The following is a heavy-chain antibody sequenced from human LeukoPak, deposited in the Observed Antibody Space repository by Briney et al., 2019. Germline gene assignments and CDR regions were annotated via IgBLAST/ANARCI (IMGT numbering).Heavy chain of an antibody. D-gene: IGHD3-10*01. J-gene: IGHJ6*02. CDR3: ARDSSSGTSPMDV. Sequence: GGSLRLSCAASGLTFSRYAMTWVRQAPGKGLEWVSSIPVSGDPTYYADSVRGRFTVSRDNSKSSLYLQMNSLRAEDTAVYYCARDSSSGTSPMDVWGQGTTVTVPS. CDR1: GLTFSRYA. CDR2: IPVSGDPT. V-gene: IGHV3-23*01.